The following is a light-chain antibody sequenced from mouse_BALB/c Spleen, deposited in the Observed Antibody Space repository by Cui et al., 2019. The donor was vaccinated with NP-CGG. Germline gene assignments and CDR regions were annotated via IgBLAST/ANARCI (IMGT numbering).Light chain of an antibody. CDR1: TGAITTSNY. V-gene: IGLV1*01. CDR3: TLWYSNHWV. Sequence: QAVVTPHSALTTLPGETVTLTCRSSTGAITTSNYANWVQEKPDHLFTGLIGGANNRVPGVPARFSGSLIGDKAALTITGAQTEDEAIYFCTLWYSNHWVFGGGTKLTVL. CDR2: GAN. J-gene: IGLJ1*01.